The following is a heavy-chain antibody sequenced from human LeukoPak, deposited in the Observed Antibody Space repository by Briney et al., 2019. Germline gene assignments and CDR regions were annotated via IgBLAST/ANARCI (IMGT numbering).Heavy chain of an antibody. CDR3: ARDGPTYDFWSGYYNYYYYMDV. CDR2: IYTSGST. D-gene: IGHD3-3*01. J-gene: IGHJ6*03. Sequence: PSETLSLTCTVSGGSIIGYYWTWIRQPPGKGLEWIGRIYTSGSTNYNPSLKSRVTMSVDTSKNQFSLKLSSVTAADTAVYYCARDGPTYDFWSGYYNYYYYMDVWGKGTTVTVSS. CDR1: GGSIIGYY. V-gene: IGHV4-4*07.